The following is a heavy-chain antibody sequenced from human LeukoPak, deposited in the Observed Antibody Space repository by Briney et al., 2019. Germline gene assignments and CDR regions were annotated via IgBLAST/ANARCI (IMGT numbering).Heavy chain of an antibody. Sequence: SETLSLTCSVSGGSISSYYWSWIRQSPGKGLEWIGYIYYTGATYYNPSLESRVTISIDTSKRQLSLEQRSVTAADSAVYFCARDRRESSKPNDAFDIWGQGTMATVSA. J-gene: IGHJ3*02. CDR1: GGSISSYY. CDR3: ARDRRESSKPNDAFDI. V-gene: IGHV4-59*01. CDR2: IYYTGAT. D-gene: IGHD4-11*01.